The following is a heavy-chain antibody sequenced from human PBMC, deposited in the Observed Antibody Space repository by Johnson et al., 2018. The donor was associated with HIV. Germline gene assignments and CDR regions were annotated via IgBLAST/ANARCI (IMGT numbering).Heavy chain of an antibody. CDR2: VNWNGGST. CDR1: GFTFDEYG. J-gene: IGHJ1*01. D-gene: IGHD4-17*01. Sequence: EMQLVESGGGVERPGGSLRLSCVGSGFTFDEYGMSWVRQVPGKGLEWVSGVNWNGGSTGYADSVKGRFTIFRDNTKNSLYIQMSGLREEDTALYYCAKGPGGDYTYGLFQHWGQGTLVTVSS. V-gene: IGHV3-20*04. CDR3: AKGPGGDYTYGLFQH.